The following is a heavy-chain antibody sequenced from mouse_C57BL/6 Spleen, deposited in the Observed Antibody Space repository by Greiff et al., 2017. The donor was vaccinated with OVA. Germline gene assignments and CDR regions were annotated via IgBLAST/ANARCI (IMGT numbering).Heavy chain of an antibody. CDR2: IDPSDSYT. J-gene: IGHJ3*01. Sequence: QVQLQQSGAELVMPGASVKLSCKASGYTFTSYWMHWVKQRPGQGLEWIGEIDPSDSYTNYNQKFKGKSTLTVDKSSSTAYMQLSSLTSEDSAVYYCAREGKLGRFAYWGQGTLVTVSA. CDR3: AREGKLGRFAY. V-gene: IGHV1-69*01. CDR1: GYTFTSYW. D-gene: IGHD4-1*01.